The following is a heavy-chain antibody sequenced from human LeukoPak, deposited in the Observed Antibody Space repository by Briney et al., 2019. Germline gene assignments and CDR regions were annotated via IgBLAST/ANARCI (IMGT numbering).Heavy chain of an antibody. Sequence: ASVKVSCKASGYTFTDYYMHWVRQAPGQGLEWMGWINPNSGGTSYAQKFQGRVTMTRDTSISTAYMELSRLRSDDTAVYYCARAIPGGNWFDPWGQGTLLTVSS. CDR3: ARAIPGGNWFDP. CDR2: INPNSGGT. CDR1: GYTFTDYY. J-gene: IGHJ5*02. D-gene: IGHD2-21*01. V-gene: IGHV1-2*02.